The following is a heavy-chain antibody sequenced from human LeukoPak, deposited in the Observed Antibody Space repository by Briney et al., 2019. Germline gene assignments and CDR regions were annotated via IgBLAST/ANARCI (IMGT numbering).Heavy chain of an antibody. CDR2: IYSSGST. CDR1: GGSISSDY. CDR3: ARQNHYYGSGSPEYYFDY. V-gene: IGHV4-4*07. D-gene: IGHD3-10*01. J-gene: IGHJ4*02. Sequence: SETLSLTCTVSGGSISSDYWSWIRQPAGKGLEWIGRIYSSGSTNYNPSLKSRVTMSVDTSKNQFSLKLSSVTAADTAVYYCARQNHYYGSGSPEYYFDYWGQGTLVTVSS.